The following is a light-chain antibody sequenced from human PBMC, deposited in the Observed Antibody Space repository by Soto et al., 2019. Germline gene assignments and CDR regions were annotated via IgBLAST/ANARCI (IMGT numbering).Light chain of an antibody. Sequence: EIVLTQSPATLSLSPGEGVTLSCRASQSVSSYLAWYQQKPGQAPRLLIYDASNRATGIPARFSGGGSGTDFTHTISSLEPEDFAVYYCQQRSNWPRYTFGQGTKLEIK. CDR1: QSVSSY. J-gene: IGKJ2*01. V-gene: IGKV3-11*01. CDR2: DAS. CDR3: QQRSNWPRYT.